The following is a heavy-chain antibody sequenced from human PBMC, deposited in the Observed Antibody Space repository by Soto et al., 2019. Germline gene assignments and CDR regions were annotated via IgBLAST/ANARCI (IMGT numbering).Heavy chain of an antibody. CDR3: AKDSGYSGYDVYDYYYGMDV. D-gene: IGHD5-12*01. V-gene: IGHV3-30*18. CDR2: TSYDGNNT. CDR1: GFTFSLYG. J-gene: IGHJ6*02. Sequence: LLVESGGGVVQPGRSLRLSCAASGFTFSLYGLHWVRQAPGKGLEWVAVTSYDGNNTYYADSVKVRFTISRDNSKNTLYLQMNSLRAEDTAVYYCAKDSGYSGYDVYDYYYGMDVWGQGTTVTVSS.